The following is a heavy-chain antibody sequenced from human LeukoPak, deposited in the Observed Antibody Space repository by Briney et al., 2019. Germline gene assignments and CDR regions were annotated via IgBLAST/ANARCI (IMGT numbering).Heavy chain of an antibody. Sequence: SETLSLTCAVYGGSFSGHFWSWIRQPPGKGLEWIGEIIHGGTTNYNPSLKSRVTISVDTSKNQFSLKVRSVTAADTAVYYCARSCPGGTCPIDYWGQGNLVTVSS. CDR3: ARSCPGGTCPIDY. CDR1: GGSFSGHF. D-gene: IGHD2-15*01. CDR2: IIHGGTT. V-gene: IGHV4-34*12. J-gene: IGHJ4*02.